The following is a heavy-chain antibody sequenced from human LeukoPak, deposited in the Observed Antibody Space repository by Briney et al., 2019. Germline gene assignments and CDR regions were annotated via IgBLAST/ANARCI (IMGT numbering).Heavy chain of an antibody. J-gene: IGHJ5*02. CDR3: ARDRELYFDWCRFDP. D-gene: IGHD3-9*01. Sequence: GGSLRLSCAASGFTFSSYWMSWVRQAPGKGLEWVANIKQDGSEKYHVDSVKGRFTVSRDNAKNSLYLQMNSLRAEDTAVYYCARDRELYFDWCRFDPWGQGTLVTVSS. CDR1: GFTFSSYW. V-gene: IGHV3-7*01. CDR2: IKQDGSEK.